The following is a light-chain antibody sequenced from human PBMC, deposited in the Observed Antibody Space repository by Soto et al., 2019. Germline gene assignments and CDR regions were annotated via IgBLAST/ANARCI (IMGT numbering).Light chain of an antibody. V-gene: IGKV3-15*01. J-gene: IGKJ5*01. Sequence: EIVMTQSPATVSVSPGERATLSCRASQSVSTNLAWYQQKPGQAPRLLIYGAFTRATGIPATFSGTGSGTEFTLTISSLQSEDFAVYYCQQLNSYPKTFGQGTRLEIK. CDR2: GAF. CDR3: QQLNSYPKT. CDR1: QSVSTN.